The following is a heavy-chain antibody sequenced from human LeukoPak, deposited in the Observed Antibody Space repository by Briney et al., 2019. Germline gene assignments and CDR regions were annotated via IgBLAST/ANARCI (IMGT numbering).Heavy chain of an antibody. V-gene: IGHV4-30-4*08. CDR3: ARDLLYCSSTSCHNNWFDP. J-gene: IGHJ5*02. CDR2: IYYSGST. Sequence: SETLSLTCTVSGGSISSGDYYWSWIRQPPGKGLEWIAYIYYSGSTYYNPSLKSRVTISVDTSKNQFSLKLSSVTAADTAVYYCARDLLYCSSTSCHNNWFDPWGQGTLVTVSS. CDR1: GGSISSGDYY. D-gene: IGHD2-2*01.